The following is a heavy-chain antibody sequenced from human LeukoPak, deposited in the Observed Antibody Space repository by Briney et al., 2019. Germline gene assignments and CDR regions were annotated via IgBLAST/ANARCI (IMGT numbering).Heavy chain of an antibody. V-gene: IGHV1-18*01. D-gene: IGHD3-22*01. CDR3: ARVRWLHDSSGNDY. CDR2: ISAYNGNT. J-gene: IGHJ4*02. Sequence: ASVKVSCKASGYTFTSYGISWVRQAPGQGLEWMGWISAYNGNTNYAQKLQGRVTMTTDTSTSTAYMELRSLRSDDTAVYYCARVRWLHDSSGNDYWGQGTLVTVSS. CDR1: GYTFTSYG.